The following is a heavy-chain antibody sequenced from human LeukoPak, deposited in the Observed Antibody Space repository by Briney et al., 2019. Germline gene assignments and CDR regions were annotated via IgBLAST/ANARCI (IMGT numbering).Heavy chain of an antibody. J-gene: IGHJ6*02. CDR1: GFTFDDYA. V-gene: IGHV3-9*01. Sequence: PGGSLRLSGAASGFTFDDYAMHWVRQAPGKGLEGVSGISWNSGSIGYADSVKGRFTISRDNAKNSLYLQMNSLRAEDTALYYCAKDIYYYGMDVWGQGTTVTVSS. CDR2: ISWNSGSI. CDR3: AKDIYYYGMDV.